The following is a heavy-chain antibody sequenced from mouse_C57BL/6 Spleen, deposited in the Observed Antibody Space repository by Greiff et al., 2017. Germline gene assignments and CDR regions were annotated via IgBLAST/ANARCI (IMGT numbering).Heavy chain of an antibody. CDR1: GYAFSSSW. J-gene: IGHJ2*01. Sequence: VQLQESGPELVKPGASVKISCKASGYAFSSSWMNWVKQRPGKGLEWIGRIYPGDGDTNYNGKFKGKATLTADKSSSTAYMQLSSLTSEDSAVYFCARQDGYYRGYWGQGTTLTVSS. D-gene: IGHD2-3*01. CDR2: IYPGDGDT. V-gene: IGHV1-82*01. CDR3: ARQDGYYRGY.